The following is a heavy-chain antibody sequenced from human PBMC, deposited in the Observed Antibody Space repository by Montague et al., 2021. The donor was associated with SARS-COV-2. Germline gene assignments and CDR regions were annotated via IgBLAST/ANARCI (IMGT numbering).Heavy chain of an antibody. CDR1: FGSISTYY. Sequence: SETLSLTCTVSFGSISTYYWSWIRQAPGKGLEWMGYIYYSVDTNYNPSLKSRISISVDRSMNQFSLKLSSVTAADTAVYFCTRNAHYGSASYYIDYWGLGAVVIVSS. V-gene: IGHV4-59*01. J-gene: IGHJ4*02. CDR2: IYYSVDT. D-gene: IGHD3-10*01. CDR3: TRNAHYGSASYYIDY.